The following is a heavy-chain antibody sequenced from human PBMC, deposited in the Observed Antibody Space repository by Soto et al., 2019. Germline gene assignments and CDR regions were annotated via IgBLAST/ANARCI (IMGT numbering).Heavy chain of an antibody. V-gene: IGHV3-23*01. CDR1: GFTFSTFA. CDR2: IGASGAGT. CDR3: ALRKTRSYFDY. D-gene: IGHD3-10*01. Sequence: HPGGSLRLSCAASGFTFSTFAMSWVRQAPGKGLEWVSGIGASGAGTYYAESVKGRFTISRDNSKNTLYLHMNSLRAEDTAVYYCALRKTRSYFDYWGQGTQVTV. J-gene: IGHJ4*02.